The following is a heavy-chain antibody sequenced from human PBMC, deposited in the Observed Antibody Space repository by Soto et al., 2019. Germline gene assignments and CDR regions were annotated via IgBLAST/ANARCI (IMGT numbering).Heavy chain of an antibody. J-gene: IGHJ4*02. V-gene: IGHV3-23*01. CDR2: ISGSGGST. CDR3: AKRPPSYSSTSGGFIDY. Sequence: EVQLLESGGGLVLPGGSLRLSCAASGFTFTNYAMSWVRQAPGKGLEWVSTISGSGGSTYYADSVKGRFTISRDNSKTTLFLQMNSLRAEDTAIYYCAKRPPSYSSTSGGFIDYWGQGTLVTVSS. CDR1: GFTFTNYA. D-gene: IGHD6-13*01.